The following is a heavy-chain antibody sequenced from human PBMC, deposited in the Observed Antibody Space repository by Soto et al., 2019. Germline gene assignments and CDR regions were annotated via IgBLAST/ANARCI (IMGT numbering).Heavy chain of an antibody. CDR3: TRGVSYGFDF. CDR2: MTSDSKTI. CDR1: GFTCSIYS. V-gene: IGHV3-48*01. J-gene: IGHJ3*01. D-gene: IGHD3-10*01. Sequence: GGSLRLSCVASGFTCSIYSMNWVRQAPGKGLEWVSYMTSDSKTIHYADSVRGRFTISRDNAKNSVYLQMNSLRAEDTALYYCTRGVSYGFDFWGQGTMVTVSS.